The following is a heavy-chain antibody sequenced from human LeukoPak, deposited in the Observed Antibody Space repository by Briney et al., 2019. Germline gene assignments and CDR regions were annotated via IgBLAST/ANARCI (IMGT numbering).Heavy chain of an antibody. CDR3: TTEGCSSTSCSNYYYYGMDV. CDR2: ISGSGGST. Sequence: PGGSLRLSCAASGFTFSSYAMSWVRQAPGKGLEWVSAISGSGGSTYYADSVKGRFTISRDNSKNTLYLQMNSLNTEDTAVYYCTTEGCSSTSCSNYYYYGMDVWGKGTTVTVSS. CDR1: GFTFSSYA. V-gene: IGHV3-23*01. D-gene: IGHD2-2*01. J-gene: IGHJ6*04.